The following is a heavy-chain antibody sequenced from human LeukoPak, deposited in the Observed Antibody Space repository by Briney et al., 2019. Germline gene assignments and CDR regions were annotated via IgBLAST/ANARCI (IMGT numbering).Heavy chain of an antibody. D-gene: IGHD5-12*01. CDR1: GGSFSGYY. CDR2: TNHSGST. J-gene: IGHJ6*03. CDR3: AGVVATIHYYYMDV. V-gene: IGHV4-34*01. Sequence: SETLSLTCAVYGGSFSGYYWSWIRQPPGKGLEWIGETNHSGSTNYNPSLKSRVTISVDTSKNQFSLKLSSVTAADTAVYYCAGVVATIHYYYMDVWGKGTTVTVSS.